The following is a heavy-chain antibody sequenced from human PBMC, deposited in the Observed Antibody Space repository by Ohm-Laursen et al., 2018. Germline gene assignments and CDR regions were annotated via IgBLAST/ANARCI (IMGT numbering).Heavy chain of an antibody. CDR1: GFTFSSYW. CDR2: INSDGSST. V-gene: IGHV3-74*01. J-gene: IGHJ6*02. CDR3: PRDRILAAAYNGMDV. Sequence: SLRLSCAASGFTFSSYWMHWVRQAPGKGLVWVSRINSDGSSTTYADSVKGRFTISRDNDKNTVYLQMNSLRAEDTAVYYCPRDRILAAAYNGMDVWGQGTTVTVSS. D-gene: IGHD6-13*01.